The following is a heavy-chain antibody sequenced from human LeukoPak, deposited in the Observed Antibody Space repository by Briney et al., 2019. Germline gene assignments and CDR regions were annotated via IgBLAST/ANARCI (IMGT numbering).Heavy chain of an antibody. CDR3: ARDSSGWYDY. J-gene: IGHJ4*02. V-gene: IGHV3-33*08. D-gene: IGHD6-19*01. Sequence: GGSLRLSCTASGFTFSTYGMHWARQAPGQGLEWVAVIWYDGSNKYYAGSVKGRFTISRDNSKNTLYLQMNSLRTEDTAVYYCARDSSGWYDYWGQGTLVTVSS. CDR1: GFTFSTYG. CDR2: IWYDGSNK.